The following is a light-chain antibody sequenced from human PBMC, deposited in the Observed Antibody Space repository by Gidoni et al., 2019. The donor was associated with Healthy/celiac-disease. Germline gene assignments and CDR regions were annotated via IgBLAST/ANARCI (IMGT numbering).Light chain of an antibody. CDR3: CSYAGSYTYV. V-gene: IGLV2-11*01. CDR1: SSDVGGYNY. Sequence: QSALTQPRSVSGSPVQSVTSSCTGTSSDVGGYNYVSWYQQHPGKAPNLMIYEVSKRPSGVPDRFSGSKSGNTASLTISGLQAEDEADYYCCSYAGSYTYVFGTGTKVTVL. CDR2: EVS. J-gene: IGLJ1*01.